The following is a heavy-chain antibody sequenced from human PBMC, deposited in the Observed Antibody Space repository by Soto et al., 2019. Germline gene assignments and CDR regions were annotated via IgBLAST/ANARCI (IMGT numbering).Heavy chain of an antibody. CDR1: GCSISSGGYF. Sequence: TLSLTCTFSGCSISSGGYFWSWIRQHPGKGLEWIGFIYYSGSTYYNPSLKSRVTISVDTSKNQFSLKLSSVTAADTAVYYCAREGAAPYYYYGMDVWGQGTTVTVSS. J-gene: IGHJ6*02. V-gene: IGHV4-31*03. CDR2: IYYSGST. CDR3: AREGAAPYYYYGMDV. D-gene: IGHD6-6*01.